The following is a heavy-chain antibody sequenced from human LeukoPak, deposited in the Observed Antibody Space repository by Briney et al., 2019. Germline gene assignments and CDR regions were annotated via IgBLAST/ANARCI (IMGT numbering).Heavy chain of an antibody. J-gene: IGHJ4*02. V-gene: IGHV3-48*01. Sequence: GGSLRLSCAASGFTFSSYSMNWVRQAPGKGLEWISYVTSSSSTIYYADSVKGRFTISRDNAKNSLYLQMNSLRAEDTAVYYCARGIHRRVPKENLEYWGQGTLVTVSS. CDR3: ARGIHRRVPKENLEY. CDR1: GFTFSSYS. D-gene: IGHD1-14*01. CDR2: VTSSSSTI.